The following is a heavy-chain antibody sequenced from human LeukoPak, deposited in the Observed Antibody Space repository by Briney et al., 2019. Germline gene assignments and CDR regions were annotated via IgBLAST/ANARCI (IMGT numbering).Heavy chain of an antibody. CDR1: GFSFSSYG. D-gene: IGHD3-3*01. Sequence: PGRSLRLSCAASGFSFSSYGMHWVRQAPGKGLEWVAVISYDGSDKYYADSVKGRFAISRDNSKNTLYLQMNSLRAEDTAVYYCARGGSVGVDLNDYWGQGTLVTVS. J-gene: IGHJ4*02. V-gene: IGHV3-30*03. CDR2: ISYDGSDK. CDR3: ARGGSVGVDLNDY.